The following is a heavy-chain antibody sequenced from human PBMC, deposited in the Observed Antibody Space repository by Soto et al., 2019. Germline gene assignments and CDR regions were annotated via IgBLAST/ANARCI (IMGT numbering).Heavy chain of an antibody. V-gene: IGHV1-2*04. Sequence: ASVKVSCKASGYTFTGYYMHWVRQAPGQGLEWMGWINPNSGGTNYAQKFQGWVTMTRDTSISTAYMELSRLRSDDTAVYYCARISTSSYYDSSGYPDYWGQGTLVTVSS. D-gene: IGHD3-22*01. CDR2: INPNSGGT. J-gene: IGHJ4*02. CDR1: GYTFTGYY. CDR3: ARISTSSYYDSSGYPDY.